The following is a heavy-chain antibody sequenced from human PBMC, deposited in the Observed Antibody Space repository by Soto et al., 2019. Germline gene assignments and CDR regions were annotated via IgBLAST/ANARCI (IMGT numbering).Heavy chain of an antibody. CDR3: ARESYYGSGATVVAY. V-gene: IGHV4-59*01. CDR1: GGSISGYY. Sequence: ASETLSLTCTVSGGSISGYYWSWIRQLPGKGLEWIGYIYYSGTTSYNPSLNSRVTMSVDTSKNQFSLKVNSVTAADTAVYYCARESYYGSGATVVAYWGQGTLVTVS. D-gene: IGHD3-10*01. CDR2: IYYSGTT. J-gene: IGHJ4*02.